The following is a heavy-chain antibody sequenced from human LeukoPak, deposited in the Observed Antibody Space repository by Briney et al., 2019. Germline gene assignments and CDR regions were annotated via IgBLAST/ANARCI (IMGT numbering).Heavy chain of an antibody. CDR2: ISYDGNEK. J-gene: IGHJ4*02. Sequence: GGSLRLSCVASGFTFSSDAMHWVRQTPGKGLEWVAVISYDGNEKYQVDSVKGRFTISRDNSKNSLYLQMNSLRAEDTAVYYCAREKVDYHILTGYPNNLIDYWGQGTLVTVSS. V-gene: IGHV3-30-3*01. CDR3: AREKVDYHILTGYPNNLIDY. D-gene: IGHD3-9*01. CDR1: GFTFSSDA.